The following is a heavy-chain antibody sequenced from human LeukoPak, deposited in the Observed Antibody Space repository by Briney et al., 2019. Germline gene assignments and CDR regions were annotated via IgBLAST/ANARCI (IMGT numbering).Heavy chain of an antibody. V-gene: IGHV4-38-2*02. CDR1: GHSISSGSS. CDR2: IHHFGST. Sequence: SETVSLTCTVSGHSISSGSSWGWIRQPPGKRLEWIGNIHHFGSTHYNPSLNDRVTISIDKSKNEFSLRLTSVTAADTAVYYGARGSPTQYCSGGSCYSGYFQHWGQGTLVTVSS. D-gene: IGHD2-15*01. J-gene: IGHJ1*01. CDR3: ARGSPTQYCSGGSCYSGYFQH.